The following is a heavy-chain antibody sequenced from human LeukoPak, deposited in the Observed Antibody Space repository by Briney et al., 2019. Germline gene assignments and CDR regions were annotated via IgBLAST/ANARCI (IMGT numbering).Heavy chain of an antibody. CDR1: GFTFSTYW. CDR3: ARVRGGYYFDY. CDR2: IKQDGSEK. D-gene: IGHD3-10*01. J-gene: IGHJ4*02. Sequence: GGSLRLSCAAPGFTFSTYWMSWVRQAPGKGLEWVANIKQDGSEKDYVDSVKGRFTISRDNAKNSLFLQMNSLRAEDTAVYYCARVRGGYYFDYWGQGSLVTVSS. V-gene: IGHV3-7*01.